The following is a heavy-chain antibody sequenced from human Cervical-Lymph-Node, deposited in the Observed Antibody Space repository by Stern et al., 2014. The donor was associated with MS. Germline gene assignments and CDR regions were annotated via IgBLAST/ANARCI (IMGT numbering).Heavy chain of an antibody. CDR2: IYYSGST. D-gene: IGHD4-11*01. Sequence: QVQLQESGPGLVQPSETLSLTCTVSGGSISSYYWSWIRQPPGKGLEWIGSIYYSGSTNYNPSLKSRVTIPVDTSKNQFSLKLSSVTAADTAVYYCARGTTTTGFDPWGQGTLVTVSS. V-gene: IGHV4-59*01. J-gene: IGHJ5*02. CDR3: ARGTTTTGFDP. CDR1: GGSISSYY.